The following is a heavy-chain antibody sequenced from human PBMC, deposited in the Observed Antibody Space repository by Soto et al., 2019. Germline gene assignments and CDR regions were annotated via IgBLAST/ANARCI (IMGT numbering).Heavy chain of an antibody. V-gene: IGHV4-59*08. J-gene: IGHJ5*02. Sequence: QVQLQESGPGLVQPSETLSLTCTVSGGSITGYYWSWIRQPPGKGPEWIGNIHYSGSTNYNPSLKRRVTISVDTSKNQCSLRLSSVTAAETAVYYCARHSYYRSPRRFDPWGQGTLVTVSS. CDR3: ARHSYYRSPRRFDP. CDR2: IHYSGST. D-gene: IGHD2-21*01. CDR1: GGSITGYY.